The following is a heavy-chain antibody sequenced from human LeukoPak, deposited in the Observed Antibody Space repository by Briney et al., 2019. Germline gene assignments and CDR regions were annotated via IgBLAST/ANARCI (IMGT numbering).Heavy chain of an antibody. J-gene: IGHJ4*02. CDR2: INPNSGGT. CDR1: GYTFTGYY. CDR3: ARRRGYSYGIDY. V-gene: IGHV1-2*02. Sequence: ASVKVSCKASGYTFTGYYMHWVRQAPGQGLAWMGWINPNSGGTNYAQKFQGRVTMTRDTSISTAYMELSRLRSDDTAVYYCARRRGYSYGIDYWGQGTLVTVSS. D-gene: IGHD5-18*01.